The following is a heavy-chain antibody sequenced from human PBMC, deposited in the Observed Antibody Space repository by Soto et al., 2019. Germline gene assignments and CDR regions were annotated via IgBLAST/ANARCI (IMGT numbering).Heavy chain of an antibody. CDR3: ARWIAEAFHDAFDI. Sequence: GESLKISCKGSGYSFTSYWIGWVRQMPGKGLEWMGIIYPGDSDTRYSPTFQGQDTISADKSISTAYLQWSSLKASETAMYNCARWIAEAFHDAFDIWGQGTMVTVSS. V-gene: IGHV5-51*01. J-gene: IGHJ3*02. CDR1: GYSFTSYW. D-gene: IGHD6-13*01. CDR2: IYPGDSDT.